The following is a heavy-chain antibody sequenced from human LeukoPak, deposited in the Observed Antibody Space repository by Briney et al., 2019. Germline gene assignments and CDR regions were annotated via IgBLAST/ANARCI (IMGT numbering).Heavy chain of an antibody. J-gene: IGHJ4*02. D-gene: IGHD1-14*01. CDR2: INRNGGST. CDR3: AISPGITGTTTGFDY. Sequence: PGGSLRLSCVGSGFTFDDYGMSWVRQSPGKGLEWVAGINRNGGSTGYADSVKGRFTISRDNAKNSLYLQMNSLRGEDTALYYCAISPGITGTTTGFDYWGQGTLVIVSS. CDR1: GFTFDDYG. V-gene: IGHV3-20*04.